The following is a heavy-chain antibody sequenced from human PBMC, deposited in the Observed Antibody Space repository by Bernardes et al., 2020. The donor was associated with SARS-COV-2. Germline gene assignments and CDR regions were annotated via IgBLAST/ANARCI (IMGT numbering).Heavy chain of an antibody. J-gene: IGHJ6*02. Sequence: GGSLRLSCAASGFTFSSYSMNWVRQAPGKGLEWVSYISSSSSTIYYADSVKGRFTISRDNAKNSLYLQMNSLRDEDTAVYYCAKDKGAGRGYYYYYGMDVWGQGTTVTVSS. CDR2: ISSSSSTI. V-gene: IGHV3-48*02. CDR3: AKDKGAGRGYYYYYGMDV. D-gene: IGHD1-26*01. CDR1: GFTFSSYS.